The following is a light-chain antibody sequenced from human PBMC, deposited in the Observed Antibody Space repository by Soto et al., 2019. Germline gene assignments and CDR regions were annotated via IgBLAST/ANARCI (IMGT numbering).Light chain of an antibody. J-gene: IGKJ1*01. V-gene: IGKV1-5*03. Sequence: DVEMTQSPSTLSASVGDRVTITCRASQSISTWLAWYQHEPGKAPKLLIYKASSLKSGVPSRFSGSGSGTEFTLTISSLQPDDFATYYCQHYNSYSEAFGQGTKVDIK. CDR3: QHYNSYSEA. CDR1: QSISTW. CDR2: KAS.